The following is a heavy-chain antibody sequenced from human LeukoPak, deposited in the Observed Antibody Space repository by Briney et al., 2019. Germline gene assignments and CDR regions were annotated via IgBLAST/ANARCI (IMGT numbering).Heavy chain of an antibody. D-gene: IGHD6-19*01. V-gene: IGHV6-1*01. CDR1: GDSVSGKNGA. Sequence: SETLSLTCVVSGDSVSGKNGAWDWIRQCPSRGLEWLGRTYYRSKWYNDYAESMEGRMTISQDTSKNQYSLHLNSVTPDDTAVYYCARDFGTTGWHKFDYWSQGTLVTVSS. J-gene: IGHJ4*02. CDR2: TYYRSKWYN. CDR3: ARDFGTTGWHKFDY.